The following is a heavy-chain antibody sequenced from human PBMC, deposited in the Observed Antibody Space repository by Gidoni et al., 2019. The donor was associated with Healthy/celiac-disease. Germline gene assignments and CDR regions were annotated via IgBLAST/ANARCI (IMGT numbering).Heavy chain of an antibody. CDR1: GFPFSSYA. V-gene: IGHV3-23*01. CDR2: ISGSGGST. Sequence: EVQLLESGGGLVQPGGSLRLSFASSGFPFSSYAMSWVRQAPGKGLEWVSAISGSGGSTYYADSVKGRFTISRDNSKNTLYLQMNSLRAEDTAVYYCAKDRGVLRFLEWLSLFDYWGQGTLVTVSS. D-gene: IGHD3-3*01. J-gene: IGHJ4*02. CDR3: AKDRGVLRFLEWLSLFDY.